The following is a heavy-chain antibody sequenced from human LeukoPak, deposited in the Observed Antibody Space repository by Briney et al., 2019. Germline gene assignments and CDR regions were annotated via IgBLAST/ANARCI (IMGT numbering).Heavy chain of an antibody. Sequence: PGGSLRLSCAASGFTFSSYSMTWVRQAPGKGLEWVSSISSSSSYIYYADSVKGRFTISRDNAKNSLYLQMNSLRAEDTAVYYCARGEMATILGPYWGQGTLVTVSS. CDR1: GFTFSSYS. D-gene: IGHD5-24*01. CDR2: ISSSSSYI. J-gene: IGHJ4*02. CDR3: ARGEMATILGPY. V-gene: IGHV3-21*01.